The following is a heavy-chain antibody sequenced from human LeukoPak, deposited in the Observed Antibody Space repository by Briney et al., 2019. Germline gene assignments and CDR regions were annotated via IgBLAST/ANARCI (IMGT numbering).Heavy chain of an antibody. J-gene: IGHJ4*02. V-gene: IGHV3-64*01. CDR2: ISSNGGST. D-gene: IGHD6-6*01. CDR3: ARISSSCDYDY. CDR1: GFTFRSYG. Sequence: GWSMRLSCVASGFTFRSYGMHWVRQAPGKGLEYVAAISSNGGSTDYANSVKGRFTISGDNSKNTLYLQMGSLRAEDMAVYYCARISSSCDYDYWGQGTLVTVSS.